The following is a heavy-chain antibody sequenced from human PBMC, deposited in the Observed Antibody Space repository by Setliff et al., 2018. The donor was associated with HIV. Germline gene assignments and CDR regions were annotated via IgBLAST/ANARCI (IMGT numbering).Heavy chain of an antibody. D-gene: IGHD1-26*01. CDR3: AREGSDHGTHYFDY. CDR2: IQNDGSAT. CDR1: GFSFSDYW. J-gene: IGHJ4*02. V-gene: IGHV3-74*01. Sequence: LSCKVSGFSFSDYWMHWVRRVPGKGLVWVSRIQNDGSATWYADSGKGRFTISRDNARNTLYLQMNSLRADDTGVYYCAREGSDHGTHYFDYWGQGTPVTVSS.